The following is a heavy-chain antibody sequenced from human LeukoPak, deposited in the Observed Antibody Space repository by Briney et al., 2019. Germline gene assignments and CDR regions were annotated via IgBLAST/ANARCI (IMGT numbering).Heavy chain of an antibody. V-gene: IGHV4-31*03. CDR2: IYYSGST. CDR3: ARGGGTPTTVVTPLDY. CDR1: GGSISSGGYY. J-gene: IGHJ4*02. D-gene: IGHD4-23*01. Sequence: SQTLSLTCTVSGGSISSGGYYWSWIRQHPGKGLEWIGYIYYSGSTYYNPSLKSRVTISVDTSKNQFSLKLNSVTAADTAVYYCARGGGTPTTVVTPLDYWGQGTLVTVSS.